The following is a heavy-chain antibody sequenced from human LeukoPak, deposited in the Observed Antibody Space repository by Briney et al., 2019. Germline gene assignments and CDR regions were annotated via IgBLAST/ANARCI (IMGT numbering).Heavy chain of an antibody. Sequence: ASVKVSCKASGYTFSNYGISWVRQAPGQGLEWMGWISAYNVNTNFAQKLQGRVTMTTDTSTNTAYMELRSLRSDDTAVYYCASWAGYCASNNCYATSLDYWGQGTLATVSA. CDR2: ISAYNVNT. J-gene: IGHJ4*02. V-gene: IGHV1-18*01. D-gene: IGHD2-2*01. CDR1: GYTFSNYG. CDR3: ASWAGYCASNNCYATSLDY.